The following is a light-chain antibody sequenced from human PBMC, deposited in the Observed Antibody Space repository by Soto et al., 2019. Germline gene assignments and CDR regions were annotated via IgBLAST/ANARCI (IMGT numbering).Light chain of an antibody. CDR1: ISDIGGYYY. Sequence: QSALTQPPSASGSPGQSVTISCTGTISDIGGYYYVSWYQQHPGKAPKLIIYDVNKRPSGVPDRFSGSKSGNTASLTVSGLQAEDEADYYCTSYAGSRLFGTGTKVTVL. CDR3: TSYAGSRL. V-gene: IGLV2-8*01. CDR2: DVN. J-gene: IGLJ1*01.